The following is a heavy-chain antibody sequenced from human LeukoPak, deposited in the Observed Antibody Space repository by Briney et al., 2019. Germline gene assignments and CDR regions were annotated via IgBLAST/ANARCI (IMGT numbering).Heavy chain of an antibody. J-gene: IGHJ4*02. D-gene: IGHD1-26*01. Sequence: PGGSLRLSCAASGFTVSSNYMSWVRQAPGKGLEWVSVIYSGGSTYYADSVKGRFTISRDSSKNTLYLQMNSLRAEDTAVYYCATTPRGSGSLADYWGQGTLVTVSS. V-gene: IGHV3-66*01. CDR3: ATTPRGSGSLADY. CDR2: IYSGGST. CDR1: GFTVSSNY.